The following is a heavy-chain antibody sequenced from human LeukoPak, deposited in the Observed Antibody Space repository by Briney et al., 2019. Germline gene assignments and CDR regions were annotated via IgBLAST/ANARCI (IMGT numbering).Heavy chain of an antibody. CDR1: GGSISSSSYY. Sequence: SETLSLTCTVSGGSISSSSYYWGWIRQPPGQGLEWIGSIYYSGSTYYNPSLKSRVTISVDASKNQFSLKLSSVTAADTAVYYCARHRTKVTTALIWGQGTLVTVSS. CDR3: ARHRTKVTTALI. V-gene: IGHV4-39*01. J-gene: IGHJ4*02. CDR2: IYYSGST. D-gene: IGHD4-17*01.